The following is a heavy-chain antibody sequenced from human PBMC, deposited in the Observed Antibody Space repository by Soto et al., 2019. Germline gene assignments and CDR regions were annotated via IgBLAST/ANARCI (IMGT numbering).Heavy chain of an antibody. D-gene: IGHD1-7*01. CDR2: IIPILGIA. J-gene: IGHJ3*02. CDR1: GRTFSSYT. V-gene: IGHV1-69*02. CDR3: AIYDELLRAFDI. Sequence: ASVKVSCKASGRTFSSYTISWVRQAPGQGLEWMGRIIPILGIANYAQKFQGRVTITADKSTSTAYMELSSLRSEDTAVYYCAIYDELLRAFDIWGQGTMVTVSS.